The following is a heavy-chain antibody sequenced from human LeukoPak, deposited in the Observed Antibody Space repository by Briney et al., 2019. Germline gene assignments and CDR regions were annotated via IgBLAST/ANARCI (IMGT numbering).Heavy chain of an antibody. Sequence: PGGSLRLSCAASGFTVSSNYMSWVRQAPGKGLEWVSVIYSGGSTYYADSVKGRFTISRDNSKNTLYLQMNSLRAEDTAVYYCARVGDDYYYYGMDVWGQGTTVTVSS. D-gene: IGHD5-24*01. V-gene: IGHV3-53*01. CDR1: GFTVSSNY. J-gene: IGHJ6*02. CDR2: IYSGGST. CDR3: ARVGDDYYYYGMDV.